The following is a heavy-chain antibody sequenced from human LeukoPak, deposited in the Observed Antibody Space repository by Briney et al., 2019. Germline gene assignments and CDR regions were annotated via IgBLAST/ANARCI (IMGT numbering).Heavy chain of an antibody. CDR1: GYTFTSYG. Sequence: ASVKASCKASGYTFTSYGISWVRQAPGQGLEWMGWISAYNGNTNYAQKLQGRVTMTTDTSTSTAYMELRSLRSDDTAVYYCARDRRGIVVVPAARGYYYYGMDVWGQGTTVTVSS. CDR2: ISAYNGNT. J-gene: IGHJ6*02. D-gene: IGHD2-2*01. V-gene: IGHV1-18*01. CDR3: ARDRRGIVVVPAARGYYYYGMDV.